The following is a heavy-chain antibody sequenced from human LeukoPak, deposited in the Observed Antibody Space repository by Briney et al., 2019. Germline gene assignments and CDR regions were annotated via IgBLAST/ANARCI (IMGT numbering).Heavy chain of an antibody. CDR1: GFTFSSYA. J-gene: IGHJ3*02. CDR3: SGGSYYAFDI. CDR2: ISGSGGST. D-gene: IGHD1-26*01. V-gene: IGHV3-23*01. Sequence: PGGSLRLSCAASGFTFSSYAMSWVRQAPGKGLEWVSAISGSGGSTYYADSVKGRFTISRDNSKNTLYLQMNSLRAEDTAVYYCSGGSYYAFDIWGQGTMVTVSS.